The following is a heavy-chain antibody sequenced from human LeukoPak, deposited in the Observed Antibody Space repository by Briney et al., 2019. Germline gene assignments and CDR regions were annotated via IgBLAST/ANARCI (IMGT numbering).Heavy chain of an antibody. CDR1: GGSINSSSYY. CDR3: ARLSAYYDILTGYYIAPYFDY. D-gene: IGHD3-9*01. J-gene: IGHJ4*02. V-gene: IGHV4-39*07. Sequence: SETLSLTCTVSGGSINSSSYYWGWIRQPPGKGLEWIGSIFYSGSTNYNPSLKSRVTISVDTSKNQFSLKLSSVTAADTAVYYCARLSAYYDILTGYYIAPYFDYWGQGTLVTVSS. CDR2: IFYSGST.